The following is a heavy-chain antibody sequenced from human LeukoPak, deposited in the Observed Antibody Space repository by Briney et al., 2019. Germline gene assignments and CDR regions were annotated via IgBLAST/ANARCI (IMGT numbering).Heavy chain of an antibody. D-gene: IGHD2-15*01. Sequence: GASVTVSCKASGYTFTSYHMHWVRQAPGQGLEWMGIINPSGGSTSYAQKFQGRVTMTRDTSTSTVYMELSSLRSEDTALYYCARITGYCSGGSCPGGHWGQGTPVTVSS. CDR3: ARITGYCSGGSCPGGH. CDR2: INPSGGST. CDR1: GYTFTSYH. J-gene: IGHJ4*02. V-gene: IGHV1-46*01.